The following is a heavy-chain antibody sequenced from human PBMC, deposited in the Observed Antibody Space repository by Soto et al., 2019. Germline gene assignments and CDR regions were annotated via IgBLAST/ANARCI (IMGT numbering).Heavy chain of an antibody. V-gene: IGHV1-18*01. CDR3: ARDIVVVAAYNWFDP. J-gene: IGHJ5*02. D-gene: IGHD2-15*01. CDR1: GYTFIKYG. CDR2: IGPYNGNT. Sequence: ASVKVSCKASGYTFIKYGISWVRQAPGQQFEWMGWIGPYNGNTNYAQRLQGRITMTTDTSTSTAYMELRSLRSDDTAVYYCARDIVVVAAYNWFDPWGQGTLVTVSS.